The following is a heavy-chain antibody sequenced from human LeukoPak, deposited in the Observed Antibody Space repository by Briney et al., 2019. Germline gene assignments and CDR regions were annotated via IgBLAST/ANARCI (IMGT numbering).Heavy chain of an antibody. CDR2: ISGSGGTT. CDR3: AKDGQVNQPDRLFTD. D-gene: IGHD1-14*01. V-gene: IGHV3-23*01. CDR1: GFTFSSYA. J-gene: IGHJ4*02. Sequence: GGSLRLSCAASGFTFSSYAMSWVRQAPGEGLEWVSVISGSGGTTHYADSVKGRFTISRDNSKNTLYLQMNSLRGEDTAVYYCAKDGQVNQPDRLFTDWGQGTLVIVSS.